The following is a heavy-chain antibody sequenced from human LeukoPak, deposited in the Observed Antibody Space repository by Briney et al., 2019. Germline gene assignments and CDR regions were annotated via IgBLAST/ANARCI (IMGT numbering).Heavy chain of an antibody. CDR1: GVSITNHS. CDR2: ISSTVDA. J-gene: IGHJ4*02. V-gene: IGHV4-59*11. Sequence: SETLSLTCTVSGVSITNHSWSWIRQPPGKGLQWIGHISSTVDARYSSSLRSRVTVSLDTSKNQFSLHLKYVTAADTAVYFCARFSSGCSGASCYLNAWGQGTLVTVSS. CDR3: ARFSSGCSGASCYLNA. D-gene: IGHD2-15*01.